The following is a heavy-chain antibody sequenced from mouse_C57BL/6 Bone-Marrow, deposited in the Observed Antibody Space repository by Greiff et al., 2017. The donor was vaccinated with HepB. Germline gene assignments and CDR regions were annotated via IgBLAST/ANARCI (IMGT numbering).Heavy chain of an antibody. CDR1: GYTFTSYG. CDR2: IYPRSGNT. V-gene: IGHV1-81*01. Sequence: QVQLKQSGAELARPGASVKLSCKASGYTFTSYGISWVKQRTGQGLEWIGEIYPRSGNTYYNEKFKGKATLTADKSSSTAYMELRSLTSEDSAVYFCARGDGYDRGLAYWGQGTLVTVSA. D-gene: IGHD2-2*01. J-gene: IGHJ3*01. CDR3: ARGDGYDRGLAY.